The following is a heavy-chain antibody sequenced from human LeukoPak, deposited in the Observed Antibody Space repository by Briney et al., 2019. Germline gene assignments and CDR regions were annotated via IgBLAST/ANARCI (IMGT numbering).Heavy chain of an antibody. Sequence: PSETLSLTCTVSGGSVSSSSYYWGWIRQPPGKGLEWIGSIYYSGSTYYNPSLKSRVTISVDTSKNQFSLKLSSVTAADTAVYYCARIAVAGLSDYWGQGTLVTVSS. J-gene: IGHJ4*02. CDR1: GGSVSSSSYY. CDR2: IYYSGST. D-gene: IGHD6-19*01. CDR3: ARIAVAGLSDY. V-gene: IGHV4-39*07.